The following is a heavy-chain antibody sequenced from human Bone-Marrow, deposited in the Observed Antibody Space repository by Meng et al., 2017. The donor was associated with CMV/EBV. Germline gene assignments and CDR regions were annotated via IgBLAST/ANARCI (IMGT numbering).Heavy chain of an antibody. Sequence: GGSLRLSCAASGFTFSSYAMSWVRQAPGKGLEWVSVIYSGGSSTYYADSVKGRFTISRDNSKNTLYLQMNSLRAEDTAVYYCAKDLRGYDFSEFDYWGQGTLVTVSS. J-gene: IGHJ4*02. CDR3: AKDLRGYDFSEFDY. D-gene: IGHD3-3*01. V-gene: IGHV3-23*03. CDR2: IYSGGSST. CDR1: GFTFSSYA.